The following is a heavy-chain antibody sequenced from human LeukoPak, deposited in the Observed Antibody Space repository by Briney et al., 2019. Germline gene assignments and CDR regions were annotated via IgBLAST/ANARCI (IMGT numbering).Heavy chain of an antibody. Sequence: GGSLRLSCAASGFSLIDYNMNWVRQAPGKGLEWISYISSSSSTRHYADSVKGRFTISRDNSKNTLYLQMNSLRAEDTAVYYCAKDHTDYGDYVFDYWGQGTLVTVSS. D-gene: IGHD4-17*01. CDR2: ISSSSSTR. V-gene: IGHV3-48*01. CDR3: AKDHTDYGDYVFDY. CDR1: GFSLIDYN. J-gene: IGHJ4*02.